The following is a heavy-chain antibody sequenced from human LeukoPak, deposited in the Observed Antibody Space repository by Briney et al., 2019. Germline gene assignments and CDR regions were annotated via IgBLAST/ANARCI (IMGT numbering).Heavy chain of an antibody. Sequence: GASVKVPCKASGYTFTGYYMHWVRQAPGQGLEWMGWINPNSGGTNYAQKFQGRVTMTRDTSISTAYMELSRLRSDDTAVYYCARSYGDYYDWYFDLWGRGTLVTVSS. V-gene: IGHV1-2*02. CDR1: GYTFTGYY. J-gene: IGHJ2*01. CDR2: INPNSGGT. D-gene: IGHD4-17*01. CDR3: ARSYGDYYDWYFDL.